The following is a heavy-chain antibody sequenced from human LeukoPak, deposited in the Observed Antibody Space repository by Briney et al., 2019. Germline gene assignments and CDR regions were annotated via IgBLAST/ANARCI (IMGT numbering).Heavy chain of an antibody. V-gene: IGHV4-39*01. D-gene: IGHD5-18*01. Sequence: SETLSLTCTVSGGSISSSSYYWGWIRQPPGKGLEWIGSIYYSGSTHYNPSLKSRVTISVDTSKNQFSLKLSSVTAAGTAVYYCARALGYSCGYVGWLHYFDYWGQGTLVTVSS. CDR3: ARALGYSCGYVGWLHYFDY. CDR2: IYYSGST. J-gene: IGHJ4*02. CDR1: GGSISSSSYY.